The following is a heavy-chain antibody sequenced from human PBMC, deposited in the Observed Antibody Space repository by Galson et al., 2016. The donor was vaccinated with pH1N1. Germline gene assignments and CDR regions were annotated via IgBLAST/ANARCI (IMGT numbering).Heavy chain of an antibody. V-gene: IGHV5-51*03. CDR1: GYTFTTHW. CDR3: ARRSTELGLDY. D-gene: IGHD2/OR15-2a*01. J-gene: IGHJ4*02. Sequence: QSGAEVTKPGESLKISCQASGYTFTTHWIGWVRQMPGKGLEWMGIIYPGDSETKYSPSFEGQVTFSVNKSNNTAYLHWSSLKASDTAIYYCARRSTELGLDYWGQGVLVTVSS. CDR2: IYPGDSET.